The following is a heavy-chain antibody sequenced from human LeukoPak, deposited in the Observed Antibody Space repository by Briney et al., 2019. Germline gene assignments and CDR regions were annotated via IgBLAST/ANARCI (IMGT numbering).Heavy chain of an antibody. J-gene: IGHJ6*03. Sequence: GGSLRLSCAASGFKFETYNFNWVRQAPGKGLEWVATIRSYSSYIHYGDSVKGRFTISRDDAKKSLYLQMNSLRAEDTAVYFCARYSEVYYYVDVWGTGSTVTVSS. CDR3: ARYSEVYYYVDV. D-gene: IGHD2-21*01. CDR1: GFKFETYN. V-gene: IGHV3-21*01. CDR2: IRSYSSYI.